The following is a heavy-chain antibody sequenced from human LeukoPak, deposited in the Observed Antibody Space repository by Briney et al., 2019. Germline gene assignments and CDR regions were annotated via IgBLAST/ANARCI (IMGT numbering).Heavy chain of an antibody. CDR3: VSWSGKYYVTSEIPANS. J-gene: IGHJ4*02. CDR2: ISEDGRNK. CDR1: GLTFRNYW. D-gene: IGHD3-10*02. V-gene: IGHV3-7*01. Sequence: GGSLRLSCAASGLTFRNYWMSWIRQAPGKGLEWAAHISEDGRNKYYVDSVKGRFTISRDNAKNSLYLQMNSLRVEGTAVYYCVSWSGKYYVTSEIPANSWGQGTLVTVSS.